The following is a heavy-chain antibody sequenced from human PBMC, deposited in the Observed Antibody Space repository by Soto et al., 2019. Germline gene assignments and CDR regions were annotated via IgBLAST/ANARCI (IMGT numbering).Heavy chain of an antibody. Sequence: SETLSLTCTVSGGSISSGDYYWSWIRQPPGKGREWIGYIHYSGSTNYNPSLKSRVTISVDTSKNQFSLKLSSVTAADTAVYYCARAYGGYADYWGQGALVTVSS. CDR2: IHYSGST. CDR3: ARAYGGYADY. J-gene: IGHJ4*02. D-gene: IGHD5-12*01. V-gene: IGHV4-61*08. CDR1: GGSISSGDYY.